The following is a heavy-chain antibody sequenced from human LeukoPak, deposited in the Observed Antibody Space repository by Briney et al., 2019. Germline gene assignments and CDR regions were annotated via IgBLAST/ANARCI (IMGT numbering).Heavy chain of an antibody. Sequence: GSLRLSCAASGFTFSSYAMGWVRQPPGKGLEWIGEINHSGSNNYNPSLKSRVTISVDTSKNQFYMKLSSLTAADTAVYDWARRKRSGCSSTSCLLNLFDPWGQGTLVTVSS. V-gene: IGHV4-34*01. CDR3: ARRKRSGCSSTSCLLNLFDP. D-gene: IGHD2-2*01. CDR1: GFTFSSYA. J-gene: IGHJ5*02. CDR2: INHSGSN.